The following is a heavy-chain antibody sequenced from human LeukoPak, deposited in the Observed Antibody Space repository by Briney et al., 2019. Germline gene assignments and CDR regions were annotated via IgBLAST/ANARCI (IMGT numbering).Heavy chain of an antibody. CDR2: IIPIFGTA. CDR3: ARVRTMIVASPQYYGMDV. CDR1: GGTFSSYA. D-gene: IGHD3-22*01. Sequence: SVKVSCKASGGTFSSYAISWVRQAPGQGLEWMGGIIPIFGTASYAQKFQGRVTITADESTSTAYMELSSLRSEDTAVYYCARVRTMIVASPQYYGMDVWGQGTTVTVSS. V-gene: IGHV1-69*13. J-gene: IGHJ6*02.